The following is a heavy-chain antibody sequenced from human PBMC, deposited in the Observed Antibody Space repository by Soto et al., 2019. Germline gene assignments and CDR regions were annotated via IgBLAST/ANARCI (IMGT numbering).Heavy chain of an antibody. CDR3: ARDRHCSGGSCPGAFDI. J-gene: IGHJ3*02. CDR1: GGSISSGGYY. D-gene: IGHD2-15*01. V-gene: IGHV4-31*03. Sequence: ASETLSLTCTVSGGSISSGGYYVSWIRQHPGKGLEWIGYIYYSGSTYYNPSLKSRVTISVDTSKNQFSLKLSSVTAADTAVYYCARDRHCSGGSCPGAFDIWGQGTMVTVSS. CDR2: IYYSGST.